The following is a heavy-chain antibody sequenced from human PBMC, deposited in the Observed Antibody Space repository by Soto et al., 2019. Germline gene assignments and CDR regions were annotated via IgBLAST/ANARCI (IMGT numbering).Heavy chain of an antibody. Sequence: SETLSLTCAASGGSISSGGYSWSWIRQPPGKGLELIGYIYHSASTYYNPSLKSRVTISVDRSKNQLSLKLSSVTAADTAVYYCARERPDGSRLDPWGQGTLVTVSS. CDR3: ARERPDGSRLDP. J-gene: IGHJ5*02. V-gene: IGHV4-30-2*01. D-gene: IGHD6-13*01. CDR1: GGSISSGGYS. CDR2: IYHSAST.